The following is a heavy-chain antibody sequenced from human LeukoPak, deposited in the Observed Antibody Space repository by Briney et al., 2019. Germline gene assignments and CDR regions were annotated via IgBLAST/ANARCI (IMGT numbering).Heavy chain of an antibody. CDR3: ARGSGYGVFDI. J-gene: IGHJ3*02. CDR2: ISYDGGNK. V-gene: IGHV3-30*03. Sequence: PGRSLRLSCAASGFTFSSNDIHWVRQAPGKGLEWVVVISYDGGNKYYADSVKGRFAISRDNSKNTLYLQMNSLRTEDTAVYYCARGSGYGVFDIWGQGTMVTVSS. CDR1: GFTFSSND. D-gene: IGHD5-12*01.